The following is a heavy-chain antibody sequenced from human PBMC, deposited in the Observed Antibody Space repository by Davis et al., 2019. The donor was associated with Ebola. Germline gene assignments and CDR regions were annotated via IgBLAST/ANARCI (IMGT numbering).Heavy chain of an antibody. Sequence: GESLKISCAASGFTFSSYAMHWVRQAPGKGLEWVAVISYDGSNKYYADSVKGRFIISRDDSKNTFYLQMNSLRVEDTATYYCAKSASQLRFLEHLFGNWGQGTLVSVSS. CDR2: ISYDGSNK. CDR3: AKSASQLRFLEHLFGN. D-gene: IGHD3-3*01. V-gene: IGHV3-30-3*02. J-gene: IGHJ4*02. CDR1: GFTFSSYA.